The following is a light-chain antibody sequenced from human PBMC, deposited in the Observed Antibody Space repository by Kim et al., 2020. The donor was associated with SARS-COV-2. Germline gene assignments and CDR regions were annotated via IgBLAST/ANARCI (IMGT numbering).Light chain of an antibody. J-gene: IGKJ2*01. CDR3: QQSNNWPYT. Sequence: VSPGERATLSCRASQSVSSNLAWYQQKPGQAPRLLIYGASTRATGIPVRFSGSGSGTEFTLTISTLQSEDFAVYYCQQSNNWPYTFGQGTKLEI. CDR2: GAS. CDR1: QSVSSN. V-gene: IGKV3-15*01.